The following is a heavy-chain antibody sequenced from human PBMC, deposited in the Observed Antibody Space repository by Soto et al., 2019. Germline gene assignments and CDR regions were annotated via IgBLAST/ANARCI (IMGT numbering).Heavy chain of an antibody. CDR2: IWYDGSNK. CDR1: GFTFSSYG. CDR3: ARSGEWLRLGWFDP. Sequence: QVQLVESGGGVVQPGRSLRLSCAASGFTFSSYGMHWVRQAPGKGLEWVAVIWYDGSNKYYADSVKGRFTSSRDNSKNALYLPMTAPRAEDTAVYYCARSGEWLRLGWFDPWGQGTLVTVSS. V-gene: IGHV3-33*01. D-gene: IGHD6-19*01. J-gene: IGHJ5*02.